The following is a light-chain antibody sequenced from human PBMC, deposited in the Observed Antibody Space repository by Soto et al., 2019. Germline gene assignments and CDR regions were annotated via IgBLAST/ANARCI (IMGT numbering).Light chain of an antibody. J-gene: IGLJ3*02. CDR2: SNN. CDR3: AAWDYSLNGWV. CDR1: SSNIGSNT. V-gene: IGLV1-44*01. Sequence: QSVLTQPPSASGTPGQRVTISCSGSSSNIGSNTVNWYQQLPGTAPKLLIYSNNQRPSGVPDRFSGSKSGTSASLAISGLQSEDEDDYYCAAWDYSLNGWVFGGGTKLTVL.